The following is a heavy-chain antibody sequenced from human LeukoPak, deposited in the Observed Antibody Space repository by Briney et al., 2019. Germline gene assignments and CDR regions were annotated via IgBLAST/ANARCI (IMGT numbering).Heavy chain of an antibody. CDR2: IWYDGSNK. CDR3: ARDVTRTYYYMDV. Sequence: GGSLRLSCAASGFTFSSYGMHWVRQAPGKGLDGVAVIWYDGSNKYYVDSVKGRFTISRENSKNTLYVQMNSLRAEDTAVYYCARDVTRTYYYMDVWGKGPTVTVSS. J-gene: IGHJ6*03. V-gene: IGHV3-33*01. CDR1: GFTFSSYG. D-gene: IGHD1-7*01.